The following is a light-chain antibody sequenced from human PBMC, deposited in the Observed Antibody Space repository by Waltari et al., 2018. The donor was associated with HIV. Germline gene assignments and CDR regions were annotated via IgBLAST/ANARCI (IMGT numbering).Light chain of an antibody. CDR3: QQYNSHSYT. CDR1: QIIENW. J-gene: IGKJ2*01. Sequence: DVQMTQSPATLSASVGDRVSITCRASQIIENWLAWYQQKPGQPPALLIYKTSYLQSGVPTRFSGSGSGADFTLTIDGLQPEDFATYYCQQYNSHSYTFGQGTKL. V-gene: IGKV1-5*03. CDR2: KTS.